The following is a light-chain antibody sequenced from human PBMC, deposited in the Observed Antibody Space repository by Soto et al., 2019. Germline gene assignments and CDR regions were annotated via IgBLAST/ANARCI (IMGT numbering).Light chain of an antibody. V-gene: IGKV1-12*01. J-gene: IGKJ4*01. Sequence: DSQMTQSPSYVSASVGDRVTITCRASHGVSNWVAWDQRREGKAPKLLIYGASTLERDVPARFSGSGSGTNFTLNIDSLQPEDFATYFCQQTSSFPLNFGGGTKVEIK. CDR1: HGVSNW. CDR3: QQTSSFPLN. CDR2: GAS.